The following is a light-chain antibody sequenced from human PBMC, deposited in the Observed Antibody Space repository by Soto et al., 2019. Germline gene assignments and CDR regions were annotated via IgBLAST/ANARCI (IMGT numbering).Light chain of an antibody. J-gene: IGKJ4*01. CDR1: QGISSY. V-gene: IGKV1-8*01. CDR3: QQYYSYPLT. Sequence: AIQMPQSPSSLSASIGDRVTITCRASQGISSYLAWYQQKPGKAPKLLIYAASTLQSGVPSRFSGSGSGTDFTLTISCLQSEEFATYYCQQYYSYPLTVGGGTKVDIK. CDR2: AAS.